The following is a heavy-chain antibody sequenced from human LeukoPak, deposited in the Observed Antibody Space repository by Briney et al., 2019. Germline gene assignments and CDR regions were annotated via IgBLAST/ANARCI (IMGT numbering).Heavy chain of an antibody. CDR2: INHSGST. CDR3: ARKEGGQLVNTRRWFDP. CDR1: GGSIIAFY. V-gene: IGHV4-34*01. Sequence: SETLSLTCTVSGGSIIAFYWSWIRQPPGKGLEWIGEINHSGSTNYNPSLKSRVTISVDTSKNQFSLKLRSVTAADTAVYYCARKEGGQLVNTRRWFDPWGQGTLVTVSS. J-gene: IGHJ5*02. D-gene: IGHD6-13*01.